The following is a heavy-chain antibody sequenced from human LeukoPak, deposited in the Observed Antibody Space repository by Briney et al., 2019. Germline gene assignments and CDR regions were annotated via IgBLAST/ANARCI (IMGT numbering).Heavy chain of an antibody. Sequence: AGGSLRLSCVASGFTFSNYVMSWVRQAPGKGLEWVSAISGSGGTTYYADSVRGQFTISRDNSKNTLYLQVSSLRAEDTAVYYCAKDSTSGVVTTDMDVWGKGTTVTVSS. CDR3: AKDSTSGVVTTDMDV. J-gene: IGHJ6*03. CDR1: GFTFSNYV. CDR2: ISGSGGTT. D-gene: IGHD4-23*01. V-gene: IGHV3-23*01.